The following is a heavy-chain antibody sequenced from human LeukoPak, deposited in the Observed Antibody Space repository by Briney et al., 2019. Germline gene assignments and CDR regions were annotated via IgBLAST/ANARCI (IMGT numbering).Heavy chain of an antibody. CDR1: GGSISSSNW. Sequence: PSETLSLTCAVSGGSISSSNWWSWVRQPPGKGLEWIGEIYHSGSTNYNPSLRSRVTISVDKSKNQFSLKLSSVTAADTAVYYCARASDGLYYYYYGMDVWGQGTTVTVSS. V-gene: IGHV4-4*02. CDR3: ARASDGLYYYYYGMDV. J-gene: IGHJ6*02. CDR2: IYHSGST. D-gene: IGHD2-2*01.